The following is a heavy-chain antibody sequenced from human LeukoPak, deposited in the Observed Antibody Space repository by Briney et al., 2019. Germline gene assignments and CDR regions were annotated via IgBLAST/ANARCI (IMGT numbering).Heavy chain of an antibody. J-gene: IGHJ5*02. D-gene: IGHD3-10*01. CDR1: GFTFSRYA. CDR2: ISYDGSNR. Sequence: GGSLILSCGASGFTFSRYAMQWVRQAPARVLGWVAVISYDGSNRYYADSVKGRFTISRDNSKNTLYLQMDSLRADDTSVRDCARDRTGYYGSGSYYMGWFDPWGQGTLVTVSS. CDR3: ARDRTGYYGSGSYYMGWFDP. V-gene: IGHV3-30-3*01.